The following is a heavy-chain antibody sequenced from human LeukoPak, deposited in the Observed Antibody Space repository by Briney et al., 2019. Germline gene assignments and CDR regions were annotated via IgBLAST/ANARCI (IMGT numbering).Heavy chain of an antibody. Sequence: GESLKISCKGSGYSFTSYWIGWGRPMPGEGLEWMGIIYPGDSYTRYSPSFQGQVTISADKSISTAYLQWSSLKASDTAMYYCARQGSGWYWGAWGQGTLVTVSS. CDR3: ARQGSGWYWGA. CDR2: IYPGDSYT. CDR1: GYSFTSYW. J-gene: IGHJ4*02. V-gene: IGHV5-51*01. D-gene: IGHD6-19*01.